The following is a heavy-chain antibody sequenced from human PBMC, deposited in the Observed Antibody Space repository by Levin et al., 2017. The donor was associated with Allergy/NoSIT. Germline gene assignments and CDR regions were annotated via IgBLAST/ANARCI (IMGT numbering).Heavy chain of an antibody. Sequence: SETLSLTCTVSGGSISSYYWSWIRQPPGKGLEWIGYIYYSGSTNYNPSLKSRVTISVDTSKNQFSLKLSSVTAADTAVYYCARHSSPITGYSSGWDLGGPFDYWGQGTLVTVSS. CDR3: ARHSSPITGYSSGWDLGGPFDY. CDR1: GGSISSYY. V-gene: IGHV4-59*08. D-gene: IGHD6-19*01. CDR2: IYYSGST. J-gene: IGHJ4*02.